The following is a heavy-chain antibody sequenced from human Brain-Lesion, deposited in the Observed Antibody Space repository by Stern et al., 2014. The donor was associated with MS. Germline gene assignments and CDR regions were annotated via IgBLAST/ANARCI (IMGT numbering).Heavy chain of an antibody. J-gene: IGHJ4*02. Sequence: VQLEESGPGLVKPSETLSLTCTVSGGSISSSTYYWAWIRQPPGKGLEWIGNISYSGLTYYNPSLKSRVTISVDMSKHPFSLKVSSVTAADTAIYYCARHDSVPRPSQLYSARDRGPGYFDYWGQGTLVTVSS. CDR2: ISYSGLT. V-gene: IGHV4-39*01. CDR3: ARHDSVPRPSQLYSARDRGPGYFDY. CDR1: GGSISSSTYY. D-gene: IGHD1-26*01.